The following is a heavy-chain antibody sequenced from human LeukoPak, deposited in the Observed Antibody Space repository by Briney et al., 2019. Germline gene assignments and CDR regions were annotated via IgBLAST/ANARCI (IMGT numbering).Heavy chain of an antibody. J-gene: IGHJ6*03. CDR2: MYSSGSS. D-gene: IGHD1-26*01. CDR1: GGSVSNSY. Sequence: SETLSLTCTVSGGSVSNSYWTWIRQSAGKGLEWIGRMYSSGSSNYNPSLKSRTTMSVDTSKNEFSLKLTSVTAADTAVYYCAGGGSYFYDYYMDVWGQGATVSVSS. CDR3: AGGGSYFYDYYMDV. V-gene: IGHV4-4*07.